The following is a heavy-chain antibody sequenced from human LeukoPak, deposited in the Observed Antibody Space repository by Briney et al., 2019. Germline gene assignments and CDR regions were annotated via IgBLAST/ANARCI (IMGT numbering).Heavy chain of an antibody. J-gene: IGHJ4*02. CDR2: INPSGGST. CDR1: GYTFTSYY. V-gene: IGHV1-46*01. D-gene: IGHD3-10*01. CDR3: ARDLNGGLLWFGELFSFDY. Sequence: ASVKVSCKASGYTFTSYYMHWVRQAPGQGLEWMGIINPSGGSTSYAQKFQGRVTMTRDTSTSTVYMELSSLRSEDTAVYYCARDLNGGLLWFGELFSFDYWGQGTLVTVSS.